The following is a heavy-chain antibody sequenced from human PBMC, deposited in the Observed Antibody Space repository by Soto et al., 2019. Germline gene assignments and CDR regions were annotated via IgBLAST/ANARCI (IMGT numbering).Heavy chain of an antibody. CDR3: ARGSFSSRSSWFDS. CDR2: IYYSGRT. CDR1: GGSISSGGYY. J-gene: IGHJ5*01. Sequence: PSETLSLTCTVSGGSISSGGYYWSWIRQHPGKGLEWIGYIYYSGRTYYNPSLHSRVSIAVDTTENQFSLKLTSVTAADTSVYYCARGSFSSRSSWFDSWG. D-gene: IGHD6-6*01. V-gene: IGHV4-31*03.